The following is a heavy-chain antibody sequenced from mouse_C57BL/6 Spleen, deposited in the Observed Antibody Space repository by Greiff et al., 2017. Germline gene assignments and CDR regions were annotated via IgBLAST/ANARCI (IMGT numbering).Heavy chain of an antibody. J-gene: IGHJ1*03. Sequence: QVQLQQSGAALVKPGASVKISCKASGYAFSSYWLNWVQQRPGKGLAWIGQIYPGDGDTNYNGKFKGQATLTADKSSSTAYMQLSSLTSEDSAVYVCARRGGSDWYFDVWGTGTTVTVSA. CDR3: ARRGGSDWYFDV. CDR2: IYPGDGDT. V-gene: IGHV1-80*01. CDR1: GYAFSSYW.